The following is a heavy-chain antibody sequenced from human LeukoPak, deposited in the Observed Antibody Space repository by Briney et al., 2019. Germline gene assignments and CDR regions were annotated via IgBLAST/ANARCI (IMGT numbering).Heavy chain of an antibody. CDR1: GYTFTSYY. Sequence: ASVKVSCKASGYTFTSYYMHWVRQAPGQGLEWMRIINPSGGSTSYAQKFQGRVTMTRDTSTSTVYMELSSLRSEDTAVYYCASNYYDSSGYRSGYFQHWGQGTLVTVSS. V-gene: IGHV1-46*01. J-gene: IGHJ1*01. CDR2: INPSGGST. CDR3: ASNYYDSSGYRSGYFQH. D-gene: IGHD3-22*01.